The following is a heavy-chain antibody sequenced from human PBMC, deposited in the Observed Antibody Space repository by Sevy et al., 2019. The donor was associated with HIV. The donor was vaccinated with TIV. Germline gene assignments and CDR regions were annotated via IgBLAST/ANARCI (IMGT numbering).Heavy chain of an antibody. Sequence: SETLSLTCAVSGYSISSGYYWGWIRQPPGKGLEWIGSIYHSGSTYYNPSLKSRVTISVDTSKNQFSLKLSSVTAADTAVYYCARDRRDGYNFGLWGQGTLVTVSS. J-gene: IGHJ4*02. CDR1: GYSISSGYY. D-gene: IGHD5-12*01. V-gene: IGHV4-38-2*02. CDR2: IYHSGST. CDR3: ARDRRDGYNFGL.